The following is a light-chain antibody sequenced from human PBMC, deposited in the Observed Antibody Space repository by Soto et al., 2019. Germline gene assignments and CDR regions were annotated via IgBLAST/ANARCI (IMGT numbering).Light chain of an antibody. V-gene: IGLV2-23*02. CDR1: SSDVGSYNL. CDR2: EVS. J-gene: IGLJ3*02. Sequence: QSALTQPASVSGSPGQSITISCTGTSSDVGSYNLVSWYQQHPGKAPKLMIYEVSKRPSGVSNRFSGSKSGNTAFLTISGLQAEDEAGYYCCSYAGSSTSWVFGGGTKVTVL. CDR3: CSYAGSSTSWV.